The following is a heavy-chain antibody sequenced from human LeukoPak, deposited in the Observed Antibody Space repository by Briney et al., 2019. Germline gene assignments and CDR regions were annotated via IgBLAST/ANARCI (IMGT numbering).Heavy chain of an antibody. J-gene: IGHJ4*02. CDR1: GYTFTNYG. CDR3: ARAKRRSTSAQPTDY. CDR2: INPNSGGT. Sequence: ASVKVSCKASGYTFTNYGISWVRQAPGQGLEWMGWINPNSGGTNYAQKFQGRVTMTRDTSISTAYMELSRLRSDDTAVYYCARAKRRSTSAQPTDYWGQGTLVTVSS. D-gene: IGHD1-1*01. V-gene: IGHV1-2*02.